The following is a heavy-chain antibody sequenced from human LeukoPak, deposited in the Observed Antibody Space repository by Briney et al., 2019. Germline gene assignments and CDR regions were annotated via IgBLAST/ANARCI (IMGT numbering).Heavy chain of an antibody. D-gene: IGHD3-9*01. J-gene: IGHJ4*02. Sequence: ASVKVSCKASGYTFSNYGISWVRQAPGQGLEWMGWTSPYNGNTNYAQKFQGRVTMTSDTSTSTAYMELRSLRSDDTAVYYCARDFDWLTPGEEYYFDYWGQGTLVTVSS. CDR3: ARDFDWLTPGEEYYFDY. CDR1: GYTFSNYG. V-gene: IGHV1-18*01. CDR2: TSPYNGNT.